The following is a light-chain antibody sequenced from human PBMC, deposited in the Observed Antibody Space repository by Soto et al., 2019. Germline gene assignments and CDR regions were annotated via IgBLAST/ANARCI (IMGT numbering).Light chain of an antibody. J-gene: IGKJ1*01. CDR3: QQYGSSGT. CDR1: QSVSNNY. V-gene: IGKV3-20*01. Sequence: ELVLTQSPGTLSLSPGARATLSCRASQSVSNNYLAWYQQKPGQAPRLLIYGASNRATGIPDRFSGGGSGTVFTPTISRLQPEFFAVDYCQQYGSSGTFGQGTKVDNK. CDR2: GAS.